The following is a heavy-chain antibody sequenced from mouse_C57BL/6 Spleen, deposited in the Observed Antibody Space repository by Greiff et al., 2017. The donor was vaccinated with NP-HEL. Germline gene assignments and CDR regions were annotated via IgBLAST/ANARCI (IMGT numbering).Heavy chain of an antibody. Sequence: EVQLQQSGPVLVKPGASVKMSCKASGYTFTDYYMNWVKQSHGKSLEWIGVINPYNGGTSYNQKFKGKATLTVDKSSSTAYMEINSLTSEDSAVYYCARRDYYGDWYFDVWGTGTTVTVSS. CDR2: INPYNGGT. D-gene: IGHD1-2*01. V-gene: IGHV1-19*01. CDR1: GYTFTDYY. J-gene: IGHJ1*03. CDR3: ARRDYYGDWYFDV.